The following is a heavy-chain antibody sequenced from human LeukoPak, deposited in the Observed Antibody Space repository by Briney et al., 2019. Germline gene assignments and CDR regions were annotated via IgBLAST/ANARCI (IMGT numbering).Heavy chain of an antibody. J-gene: IGHJ6*03. CDR3: ARLLAARPVRGFSYYYYMDV. V-gene: IGHV4-39*07. CDR1: GGSITTSSYY. D-gene: IGHD6-6*01. Sequence: SETLSLTCTVSGGSITTSSYYWGWIRQPPGTGLEWIGSIYYSGSTHYNPSLKSRVTISVDTSNNQFSLKLSSVTAADTAVYYCARLLAARPVRGFSYYYYMDVWGKGTTVTVSS. CDR2: IYYSGST.